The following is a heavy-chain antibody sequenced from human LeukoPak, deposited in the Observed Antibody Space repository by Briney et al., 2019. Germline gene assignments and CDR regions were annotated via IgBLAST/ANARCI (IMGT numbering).Heavy chain of an antibody. CDR1: GFTFSSYA. Sequence: GGSLRLSCAASGFTFSSYAMSWVRQAPGKGLEWVSAISGSGGSTYYADSVKGRFTISRDNSKNTLYLQMNSLRAEDTAVYYCAKSPAYSSSRARPSYYFDYWGQGTLVTVSS. CDR3: AKSPAYSSSRARPSYYFDY. J-gene: IGHJ4*02. CDR2: ISGSGGST. V-gene: IGHV3-23*01. D-gene: IGHD6-6*01.